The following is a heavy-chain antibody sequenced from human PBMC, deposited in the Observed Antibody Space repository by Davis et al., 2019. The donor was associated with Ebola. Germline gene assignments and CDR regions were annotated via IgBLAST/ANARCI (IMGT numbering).Heavy chain of an antibody. CDR1: GGSFSTFS. Sequence: SVKVSCKASGGSFSTFSINWLRQAPGHGLEWMGGIIPIFGTANYAQKFQGRVTITADESTSTAYMELSNLRSEDTAVYYCARILRDYYYGMDVWGKGTTVTVSS. V-gene: IGHV1-69*13. J-gene: IGHJ6*04. CDR3: ARILRDYYYGMDV. CDR2: IIPIFGTA.